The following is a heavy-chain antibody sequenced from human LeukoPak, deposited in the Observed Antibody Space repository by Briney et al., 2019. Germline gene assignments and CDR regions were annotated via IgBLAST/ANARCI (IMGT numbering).Heavy chain of an antibody. CDR2: ISGSGGST. CDR3: AKPPSTFGDVETGTSLYY. J-gene: IGHJ4*02. D-gene: IGHD3-10*02. CDR1: GFTFSSYA. V-gene: IGHV3-23*01. Sequence: PGGSLRLSCAASGFTFSSYAMSWVRQAPGKGLEWVSSISGSGGSTYYADSVKGRFTISRDNSKNTLYLQMNSLRAEDTAVYYCAKPPSTFGDVETGTSLYYWGQGTLVTVSS.